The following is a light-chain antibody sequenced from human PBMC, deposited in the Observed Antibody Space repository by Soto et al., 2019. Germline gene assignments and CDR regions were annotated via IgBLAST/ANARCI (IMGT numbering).Light chain of an antibody. Sequence: DIQMTQSPSSLSASVGDRVTITCQASQDISNYLNWYQQKPGKAPKLLIYDASNLETGVPSRFXGSGFWTDFTCTISILQPVDIPTYYCQQYDHLPPLTFGGGTKVEIK. CDR1: QDISNY. J-gene: IGKJ4*01. CDR3: QQYDHLPPLT. V-gene: IGKV1-33*01. CDR2: DAS.